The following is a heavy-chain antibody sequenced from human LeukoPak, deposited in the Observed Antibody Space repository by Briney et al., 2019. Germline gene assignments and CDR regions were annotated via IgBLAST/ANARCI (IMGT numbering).Heavy chain of an antibody. Sequence: ASVKVSCKASGYTFTGYYMHWVRQAPGQGLEWMGWINPNSGGTNYAQKFQGKVTMTRDTSISTAYMELSRLRSDDTAVYYCARDYGYGELKYYFDYWGQGTLVTVSS. CDR2: INPNSGGT. D-gene: IGHD3-10*01. CDR1: GYTFTGYY. CDR3: ARDYGYGELKYYFDY. J-gene: IGHJ4*02. V-gene: IGHV1-2*02.